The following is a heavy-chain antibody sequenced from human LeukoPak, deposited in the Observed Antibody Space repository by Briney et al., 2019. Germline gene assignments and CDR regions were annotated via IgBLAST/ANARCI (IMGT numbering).Heavy chain of an antibody. Sequence: SETLSLTCTVSGGSISSYHWSWIRQPPGKGLEWIGYIYYSGSTNYNPSLKSRVTISVDTSKNQFSLKLNSVTAADTAVYYCARSRVPGNHGFWGQGTMVTVSS. V-gene: IGHV4-59*01. D-gene: IGHD2-2*01. CDR3: ARSRVPGNHGF. CDR1: GGSISSYH. J-gene: IGHJ3*01. CDR2: IYYSGST.